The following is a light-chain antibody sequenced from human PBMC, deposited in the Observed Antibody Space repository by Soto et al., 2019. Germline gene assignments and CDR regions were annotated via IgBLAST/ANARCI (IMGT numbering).Light chain of an antibody. J-gene: IGKJ2*02. V-gene: IGKV3-20*01. CDR2: GAA. CDR1: QSVSSSY. Sequence: EIVLTQSPGTLSLSPGERATLSCRASQSVSSSYLAWYQHKPGQAPRLLIYGAARRPTGIPDRFSGSGSGTEFTLTISRLEPEDFAVYYCQQYVSSPRTLGKGNKLHIK. CDR3: QQYVSSPRT.